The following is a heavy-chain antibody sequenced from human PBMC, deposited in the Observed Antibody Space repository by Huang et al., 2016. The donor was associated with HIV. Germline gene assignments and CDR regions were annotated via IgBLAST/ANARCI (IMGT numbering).Heavy chain of an antibody. D-gene: IGHD3-22*01. V-gene: IGHV4-30-4*08. Sequence: QVRLQESGPGLVKPSQTLALTCTVSGVPISSGGYYWTWIRRPPGKGLEWSGYVYYSGSTHYNAALKSRVIISVDMSKNQFYLKMNSLTAADTAVYYCARAPYDSRGYYWWGQGTLVTVSS. CDR3: ARAPYDSRGYYW. CDR1: GVPISSGGYY. CDR2: VYYSGST. J-gene: IGHJ4*02.